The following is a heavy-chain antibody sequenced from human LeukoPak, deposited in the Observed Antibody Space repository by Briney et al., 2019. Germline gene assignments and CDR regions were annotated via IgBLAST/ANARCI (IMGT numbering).Heavy chain of an antibody. V-gene: IGHV3-21*01. CDR3: AREKPIVGATTRWFDP. J-gene: IGHJ5*02. CDR2: ISSSSSYI. Sequence: GGSLRLSCAASGFTFSSYIMNWVRQAPGKGLEWVSSISSSSSYIYYADSVKGRFTISRDNAKNSLYLQMNSLRAEDTAVYYCAREKPIVGATTRWFDPWGQGTLVTVSS. D-gene: IGHD1-26*01. CDR1: GFTFSSYI.